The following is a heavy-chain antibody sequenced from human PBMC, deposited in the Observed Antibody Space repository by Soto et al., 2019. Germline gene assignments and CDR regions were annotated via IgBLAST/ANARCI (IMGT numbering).Heavy chain of an antibody. CDR1: GYTFTSYG. CDR2: ISAYNGNT. V-gene: IGHV1-18*04. Sequence: ASVKVSCKASGYTFTSYGISWVRQAPGQGLEWMGWISAYNGNTNYAQKLQGRVTMTTDTSRNHFSLQLNSVTPEDAAVYYCARARYYYDIRESTRAIYSWFDSWGQGTLVTVSS. CDR3: ARARYYYDIRESTRAIYSWFDS. J-gene: IGHJ5*01. D-gene: IGHD3-22*01.